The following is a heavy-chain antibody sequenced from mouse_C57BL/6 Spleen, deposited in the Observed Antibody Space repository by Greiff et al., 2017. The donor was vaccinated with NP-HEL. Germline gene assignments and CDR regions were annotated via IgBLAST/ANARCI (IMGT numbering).Heavy chain of an antibody. J-gene: IGHJ3*01. CDR2: IYPGSGNT. CDR1: GYTFTDYY. V-gene: IGHV1-76*01. CDR3: ASDVYDYGLAY. Sequence: QVQLQQSGAELVRPGASVKLSCKASGYTFTDYYINWVKQRPGQGLEWIARIYPGSGNTYYNEKFKGKATLTAEKSSSTAYMQLSSLTSEDSAVYFCASDVYDYGLAYWGQGTLVTVSA. D-gene: IGHD2-4*01.